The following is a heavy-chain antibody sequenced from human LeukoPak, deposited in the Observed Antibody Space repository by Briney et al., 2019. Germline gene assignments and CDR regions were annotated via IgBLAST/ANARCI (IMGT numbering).Heavy chain of an antibody. CDR1: GFSGISNY. CDR3: ARGVTVRGGPFDI. D-gene: IGHD2-21*02. CDR2: IYGDVNT. J-gene: IGHJ3*02. Sequence: PGGSLRLSCAASGFSGISNYMNWGRQAPGKGLEWGSLIYGDVNTYYADSVKGRFIISRDNSKDTLDLQMNSLRAEDTAIYYCARGVTVRGGPFDIWGQGTMVTVSS. V-gene: IGHV3-53*01.